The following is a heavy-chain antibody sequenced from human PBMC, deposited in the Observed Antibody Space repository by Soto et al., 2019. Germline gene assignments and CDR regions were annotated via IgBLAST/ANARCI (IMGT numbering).Heavy chain of an antibody. D-gene: IGHD1-1*01. J-gene: IGHJ6*02. CDR2: IILILGIA. CDR1: GGTFSSYT. Sequence: QVQLVQSGAEVKKPGSSVKVSCKASGGTFSSYTISWVRQAPGQGLEWMGRIILILGIANYAQKFQGRVTITANKSTSTAYMELSSLRSEDTAVYYCSRPWYNWNDYPLYCMDVWGQGTTVTVSS. CDR3: SRPWYNWNDYPLYCMDV. V-gene: IGHV1-69*02.